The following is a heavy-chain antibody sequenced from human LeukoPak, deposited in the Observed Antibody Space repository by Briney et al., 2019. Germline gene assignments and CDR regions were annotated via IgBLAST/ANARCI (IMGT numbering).Heavy chain of an antibody. J-gene: IGHJ4*02. CDR2: ISSSSSTM. CDR3: ARDVRWDY. D-gene: IGHD6-13*01. CDR1: GFTFSSYN. V-gene: IGHV3-48*01. Sequence: SGGSLRLSCAASGFTFSSYNMNWVRQAPGKGLEWVSYISSSSSTMYYVDSVKGRFTISRDNAKNSLYLQMNSLRAEDTAVCYCARDVRWDYWGQGTLVTVSS.